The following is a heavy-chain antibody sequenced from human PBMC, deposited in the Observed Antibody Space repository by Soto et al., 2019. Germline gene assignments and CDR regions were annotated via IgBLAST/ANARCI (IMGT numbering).Heavy chain of an antibody. V-gene: IGHV4-39*01. CDR2: IYYSGST. J-gene: IGHJ6*02. CDR1: GGSISGSSYY. D-gene: IGHD6-13*01. Sequence: PSETLSLTCTVSGGSISGSSYYWDWIRQPPGKGLEWIGSIYYSGSTYYNPSLKSRVTISVDTSKNQFSLKLSSVTAADTAVYYCASNPGIAAAGSWDYYGMDVWGQGTTVTVSS. CDR3: ASNPGIAAAGSWDYYGMDV.